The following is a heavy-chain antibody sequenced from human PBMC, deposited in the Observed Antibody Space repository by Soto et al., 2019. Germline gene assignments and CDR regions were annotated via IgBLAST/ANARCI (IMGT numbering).Heavy chain of an antibody. CDR1: GFTFSSYA. CDR2: ISYDGSNK. D-gene: IGHD2-21*01. J-gene: IGHJ6*02. V-gene: IGHV3-30-3*01. Sequence: QVQLVESGGGVVQPGRSLRLSCAASGFTFSSYAIHWVRQAPGKGLEWVAVISYDGSNKYYAESVKSRFTISRDNSKNTLYLQMNSLRAEDTALYYCARGLGDWVYYYYAMDVWGQGTTVTVSS. CDR3: ARGLGDWVYYYYAMDV.